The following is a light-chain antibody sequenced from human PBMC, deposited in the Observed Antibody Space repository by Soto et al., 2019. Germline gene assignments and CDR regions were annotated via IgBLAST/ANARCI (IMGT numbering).Light chain of an antibody. Sequence: DIQMTQSPPSLSASVGERVTITCRASQGLSNYLAWYQQKPGELPKLVIYAASILQTGVPYRFSGSGSGADFSLTISSLQPEDVATYFCQKYNRPPRTFGQGTKVELK. CDR3: QKYNRPPRT. J-gene: IGKJ1*01. V-gene: IGKV1-27*01. CDR2: AAS. CDR1: QGLSNY.